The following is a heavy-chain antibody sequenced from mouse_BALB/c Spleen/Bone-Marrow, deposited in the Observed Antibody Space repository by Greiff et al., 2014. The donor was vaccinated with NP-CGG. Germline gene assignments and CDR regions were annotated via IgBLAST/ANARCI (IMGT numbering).Heavy chain of an antibody. Sequence: VQLQQSGAELAKPGASVKMSCKASGYTFTSYWMHWVKQRPGQGLEWIGYINPSTGYTDYNQKFKDKATLTADKSSSTAYMQLSSLTSEDSAVYYCARRLNWDWFAYWGQGTLVTVFA. CDR2: INPSTGYT. V-gene: IGHV1-7*01. CDR1: GYTFTSYW. CDR3: ARRLNWDWFAY. D-gene: IGHD4-1*01. J-gene: IGHJ3*01.